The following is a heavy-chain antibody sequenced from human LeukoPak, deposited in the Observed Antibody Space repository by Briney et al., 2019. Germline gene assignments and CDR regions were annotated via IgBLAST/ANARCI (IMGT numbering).Heavy chain of an antibody. J-gene: IGHJ4*02. V-gene: IGHV4-4*08. Sequence: SETLSLTCIVSGGSISRSYWGWLRQPPGKGLVYIGYISPSGYTNYNPSLKSRVTISVDTSKNQVSLRLTSVTAADTAVYYCARRTRDRNYGDYDYWGQGTLVTVSS. CDR2: ISPSGYT. CDR3: ARRTRDRNYGDYDY. CDR1: GGSISRSY. D-gene: IGHD4-17*01.